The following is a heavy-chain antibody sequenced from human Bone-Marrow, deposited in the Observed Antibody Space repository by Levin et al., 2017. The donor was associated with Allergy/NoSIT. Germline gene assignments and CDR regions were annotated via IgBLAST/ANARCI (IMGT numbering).Heavy chain of an antibody. J-gene: IGHJ4*02. CDR1: GGSFSAYY. CDR3: ARASGWYRRRAFDF. Sequence: SETLSLTCAVSGGSFSAYYWNWLRQPPGKGLEWIGDINLSVGTNYNASLKSRLTISVDTSNNYLSLKLTSVTAADTAVYYCARASGWYRRRAFDFWGQGTLVTVSA. V-gene: IGHV4-34*01. CDR2: INLSVGT. D-gene: IGHD6-19*01.